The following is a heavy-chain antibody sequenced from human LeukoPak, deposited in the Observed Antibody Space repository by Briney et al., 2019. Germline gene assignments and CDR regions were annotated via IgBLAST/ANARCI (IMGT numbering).Heavy chain of an antibody. D-gene: IGHD2-2*01. V-gene: IGHV1-69*13. CDR2: IIPIFGTA. Sequence: SVKVSCKASGGTFSSYAISWVRQAPGQGLEWMGGIIPIFGTANYAQKFQGRVTITADESTGTAYMELSSLRSEDTAVYYCARGPSDCSSTSCYSYYYYYYGMDVWGQGTTVTVSS. CDR1: GGTFSSYA. CDR3: ARGPSDCSSTSCYSYYYYYYGMDV. J-gene: IGHJ6*02.